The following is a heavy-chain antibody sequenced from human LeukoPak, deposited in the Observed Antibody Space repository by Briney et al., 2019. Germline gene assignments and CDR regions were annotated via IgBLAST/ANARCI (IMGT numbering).Heavy chain of an antibody. CDR3: ARDPDYDFWSGYYYMDV. CDR1: GFTFSSYW. Sequence: PGGSLRLSCAASGFTFSSYWMSWVRQAPGKGLEWVANIKQDGSEKYYVDSVKGRFTISRDNAKNSLYLQMNSLRAEDTAVYYCARDPDYDFWSGYYYMDVWGKGTTVTVSS. CDR2: IKQDGSEK. D-gene: IGHD3-3*01. V-gene: IGHV3-7*01. J-gene: IGHJ6*03.